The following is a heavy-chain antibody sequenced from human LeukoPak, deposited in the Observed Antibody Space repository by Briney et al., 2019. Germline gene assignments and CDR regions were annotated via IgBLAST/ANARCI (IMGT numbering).Heavy chain of an antibody. D-gene: IGHD6-19*01. CDR3: AAGRDIAVAGPGGYFDY. Sequence: PGASLRLSCAASGFTFSDYHMNWIRQAPGKGLEWVSYISPGGNTIYFADSVNGRFTLSRDSARNTLSLQMNSLTAEDTAVYYCAAGRDIAVAGPGGYFDYWGRGTLVTVSS. CDR2: ISPGGNTI. J-gene: IGHJ4*02. CDR1: GFTFSDYH. V-gene: IGHV3-11*01.